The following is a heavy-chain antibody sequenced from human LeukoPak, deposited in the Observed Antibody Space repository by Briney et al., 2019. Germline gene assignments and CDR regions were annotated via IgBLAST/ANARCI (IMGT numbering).Heavy chain of an antibody. Sequence: ASVKVSCKASGYTFTSYGISWVRQAPGQGLEWMGWISAYNGNTNYAQKLQGRVTMTTDTSTSTAYMELSSLRSEDTAVYSCASRPAAGNWFDPWGQGTLVTVSS. D-gene: IGHD6-13*01. CDR2: ISAYNGNT. J-gene: IGHJ5*02. CDR3: ASRPAAGNWFDP. V-gene: IGHV1-18*01. CDR1: GYTFTSYG.